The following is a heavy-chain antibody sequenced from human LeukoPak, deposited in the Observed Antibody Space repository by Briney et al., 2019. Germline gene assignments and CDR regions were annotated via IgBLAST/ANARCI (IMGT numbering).Heavy chain of an antibody. V-gene: IGHV4-4*07. Sequence: PSETLSLTCTVSGGSISSYYWSWIRQPAGKGLEWIGRIYTSGSTNYNPSLKSRVTMSVDTSKNQFFLKLSSVTAADTAVYYCARARYCSSTSCYSYYYYYGMDVWGQGTTVTVSS. J-gene: IGHJ6*02. CDR3: ARARYCSSTSCYSYYYYYGMDV. D-gene: IGHD2-2*01. CDR1: GGSISSYY. CDR2: IYTSGST.